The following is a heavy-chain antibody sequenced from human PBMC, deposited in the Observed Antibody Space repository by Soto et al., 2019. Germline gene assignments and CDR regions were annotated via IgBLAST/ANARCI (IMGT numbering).Heavy chain of an antibody. Sequence: GASVKVSCKASGYTFTSYAMHWARQAPGQRLEWIGWINGGNGNTKYSQKFQGRVTITRDTSASTAYMEVSSLSSEDTARYYCAKGPYSYGSHYYYGMDVWGQGTTVTVS. CDR2: INGGNGNT. V-gene: IGHV1-3*01. CDR1: GYTFTSYA. CDR3: AKGPYSYGSHYYYGMDV. D-gene: IGHD5-18*01. J-gene: IGHJ6*02.